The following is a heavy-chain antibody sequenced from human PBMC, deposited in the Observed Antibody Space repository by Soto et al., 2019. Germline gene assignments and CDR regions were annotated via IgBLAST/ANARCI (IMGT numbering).Heavy chain of an antibody. J-gene: IGHJ4*02. Sequence: SETLSLTCTVSGGSISSYYWSWIRQPPGKGLEWIGYIYYSGSTNYNPSLKSRVTISVDTSKNQFSLKLSSVTAADTAVYYCARLPSPYYYDSSGHRGADDWGQGTLVTVSS. V-gene: IGHV4-59*08. D-gene: IGHD3-22*01. CDR3: ARLPSPYYYDSSGHRGADD. CDR2: IYYSGST. CDR1: GGSISSYY.